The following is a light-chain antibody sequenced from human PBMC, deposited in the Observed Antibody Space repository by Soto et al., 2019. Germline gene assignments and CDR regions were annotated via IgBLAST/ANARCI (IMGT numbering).Light chain of an antibody. Sequence: QPVLTQPASVSGSPGRSITISCTGTSSDVGGYNYVSWYQQHPGKAPKLMIYEVSNRPSGVSNRFSGSKSGNTASLTISGLQAEDEADYYCSSYTSSSTLGFGGGTKLTVL. CDR2: EVS. J-gene: IGLJ2*01. CDR1: SSDVGGYNY. CDR3: SSYTSSSTLG. V-gene: IGLV2-14*01.